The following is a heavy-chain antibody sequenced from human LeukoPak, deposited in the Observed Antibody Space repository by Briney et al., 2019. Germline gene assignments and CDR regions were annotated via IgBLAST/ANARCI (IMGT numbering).Heavy chain of an antibody. CDR3: ARDRTRTGYSSGWYHDY. D-gene: IGHD6-19*01. CDR1: GYTFTGYY. CDR2: INPNSGGT. J-gene: IGHJ4*02. Sequence: ASVKVSCMASGYTFTGYYMHWVRQAPGEGLEWMGWINPNSGGTNYAQKFQGRVTMTRDTSISTAYMELSRLRSDDTAVYYCARDRTRTGYSSGWYHDYWGRGTLVTVSS. V-gene: IGHV1-2*02.